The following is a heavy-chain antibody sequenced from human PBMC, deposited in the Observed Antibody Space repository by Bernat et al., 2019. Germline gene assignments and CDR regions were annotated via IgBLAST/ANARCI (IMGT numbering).Heavy chain of an antibody. V-gene: IGHV1-18*01. CDR1: GYTFTNYG. D-gene: IGHD6-6*01. CDR3: ARGDSSSSDY. Sequence: QVQLVQSGAEVKKPGASVKVSCKASGYTFTNYGINWVRQAPGQGLEWMGWLSAYNGNTNYAQKFQGRVTMTTDTSTNTAYMELKSLRSDDTAVYFGARGDSSSSDYWGQGTLVTVSS. J-gene: IGHJ4*02. CDR2: LSAYNGNT.